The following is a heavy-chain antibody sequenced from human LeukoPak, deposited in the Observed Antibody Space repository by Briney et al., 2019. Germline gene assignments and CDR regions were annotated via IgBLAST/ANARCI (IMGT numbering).Heavy chain of an antibody. CDR2: IKQDGTEK. CDR3: AELGITMIGGV. Sequence: GGSLRLSCVASGFTFSSFWMTWVRQAPGKGLEWVANIKQDGTEKYYVDSVKGRFTISRDNAKNSLYLQMNSLRAEDTAVYYCAELGITMIGGVWGKGTTVTISS. CDR1: GFTFSSFW. J-gene: IGHJ6*04. D-gene: IGHD3-10*02. V-gene: IGHV3-7*01.